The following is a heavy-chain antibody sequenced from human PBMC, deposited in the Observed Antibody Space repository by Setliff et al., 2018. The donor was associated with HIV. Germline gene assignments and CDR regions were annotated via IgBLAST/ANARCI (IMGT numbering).Heavy chain of an antibody. D-gene: IGHD7-27*01. Sequence: SVKVSCKASGDSFSTYSMNWVRRAPGQGLEWVGGIIPYYSTINYAQRFQGRATITADISTSTVYMELRSLRSDDTAVYYCVSDETGDKWYFDSWGQGTLVTVSS. CDR1: GDSFSTYS. J-gene: IGHJ4*02. CDR2: IIPYYSTI. V-gene: IGHV1-69*06. CDR3: VSDETGDKWYFDS.